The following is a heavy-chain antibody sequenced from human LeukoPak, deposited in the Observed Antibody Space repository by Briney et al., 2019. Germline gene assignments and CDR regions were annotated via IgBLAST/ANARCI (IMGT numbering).Heavy chain of an antibody. J-gene: IGHJ4*02. CDR1: GGSISSYY. CDR3: ARSTAAPYYFDY. D-gene: IGHD2-21*02. V-gene: IGHV4-59*01. Sequence: SETLSLTCTVSGGSISSYYWSWIRQPPGKGLEWIGYIYYSGSTSYNPSLKSRVTIPVDTSKNQFSLKLSSVTAADTAVYYCARSTAAPYYFDYWGQGTLVTVSS. CDR2: IYYSGST.